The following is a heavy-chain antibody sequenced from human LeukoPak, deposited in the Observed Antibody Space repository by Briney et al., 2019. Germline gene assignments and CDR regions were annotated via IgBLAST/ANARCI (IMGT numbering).Heavy chain of an antibody. CDR1: GDSISSYY. CDR2: IYTSGST. J-gene: IGHJ5*02. D-gene: IGHD3-10*01. Sequence: PSETLSLTCTVSGDSISSYYWSWIRQPAEKGLEWIGRIYTSGSTNYNPSLKSRVTMSVDTSKNQFSLKLSSVTAADTAVYYCARDGPTYYYGSGSPRWFDPWGQGTLVTVSS. CDR3: ARDGPTYYYGSGSPRWFDP. V-gene: IGHV4-4*07.